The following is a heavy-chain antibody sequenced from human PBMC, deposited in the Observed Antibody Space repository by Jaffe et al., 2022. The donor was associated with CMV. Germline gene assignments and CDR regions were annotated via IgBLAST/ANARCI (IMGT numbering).Heavy chain of an antibody. J-gene: IGHJ6*03. CDR1: GYSFTSYW. Sequence: EVQLVQSGAEVKKPGESLRISCKGSGYSFTSYWISWVRQMPGKGLEWMGRIDPSDSYTNYSPSFQGHVTISADKSISTAYLQWSSLKASDTAMYYCARATTVTTRYYYYYMDVWGKGTTVTVSS. V-gene: IGHV5-10-1*03. CDR2: IDPSDSYT. CDR3: ARATTVTTRYYYYYMDV. D-gene: IGHD4-17*01.